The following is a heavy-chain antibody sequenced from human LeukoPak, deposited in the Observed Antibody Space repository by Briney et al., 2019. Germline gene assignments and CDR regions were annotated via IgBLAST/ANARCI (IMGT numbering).Heavy chain of an antibody. CDR3: ARTPDGADY. CDR1: GYTFSSYW. J-gene: IGHJ4*02. Sequence: GGSLRLSCAASGYTFSSYWMSWVRQAPGKGLEWVANIKQDGSEKYYVDSVKGRFTISRDNAENSLYLQMNSLRVEDTAVYYCARTPDGADYWGQGTLVTVSS. CDR2: IKQDGSEK. D-gene: IGHD3-10*01. V-gene: IGHV3-7*01.